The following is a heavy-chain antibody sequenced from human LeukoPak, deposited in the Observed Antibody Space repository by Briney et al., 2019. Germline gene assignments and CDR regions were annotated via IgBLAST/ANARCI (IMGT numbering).Heavy chain of an antibody. V-gene: IGHV3-33*01. Sequence: PGGSLRLSCAASGFTFSSYGMHWVRQAPGKGLEWVAVIWYDGSNKYYADSVKGRFTISRDNSKNTLYLQMNSLRAEDTAVYYCARERYSYGQHAFDYWGQGTLVTVSS. J-gene: IGHJ4*02. CDR3: ARERYSYGQHAFDY. CDR2: IWYDGSNK. D-gene: IGHD5-18*01. CDR1: GFTFSSYG.